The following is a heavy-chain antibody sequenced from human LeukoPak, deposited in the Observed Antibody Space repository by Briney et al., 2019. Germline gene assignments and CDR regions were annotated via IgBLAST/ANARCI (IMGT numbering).Heavy chain of an antibody. CDR2: IYYSGST. Sequence: SETLSLTCAVYGGSFSGYYWSWIRQPPGKGLEWIGYIYYSGSTKYNPSLKSRVTISVDTSKNQFSLKLTSVTAADTAVYYCARERLRRSGMDVWGQGTTVTVSS. CDR3: ARERLRRSGMDV. D-gene: IGHD5-12*01. CDR1: GGSFSGYY. J-gene: IGHJ6*02. V-gene: IGHV4-59*01.